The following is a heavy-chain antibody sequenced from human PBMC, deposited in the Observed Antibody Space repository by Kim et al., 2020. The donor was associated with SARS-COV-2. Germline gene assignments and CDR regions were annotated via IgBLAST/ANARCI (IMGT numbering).Heavy chain of an antibody. CDR2: IDPSDSYT. V-gene: IGHV5-10-1*01. D-gene: IGHD3-10*01. CDR3: ARQPIEFYGSGRKEYYGMDV. CDR1: GYSFTSYW. Sequence: GESLKISCKGSGYSFTSYWISWVRQMPGKGLEWMGRIDPSDSYTNYSPSFQGHVTITADKSISTAYLQWSSLKASDPAMYYCARQPIEFYGSGRKEYYGMDVWGQGTTVTVSS. J-gene: IGHJ6*02.